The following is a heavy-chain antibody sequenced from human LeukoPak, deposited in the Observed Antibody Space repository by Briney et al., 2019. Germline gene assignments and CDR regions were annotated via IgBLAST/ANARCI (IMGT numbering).Heavy chain of an antibody. J-gene: IGHJ4*02. Sequence: PSETLSLTCAVYGGSFSGYYWSCIRQPPGKGLEWIGEINHRGSTNYNPSLKSRVTMSVDTSKNQFSLNLSSVTAADTAVYYCARGGLVRRFDYWGQGILVTVSS. CDR1: GGSFSGYY. CDR3: ARGGLVRRFDY. D-gene: IGHD3-10*01. CDR2: INHRGST. V-gene: IGHV4-34*01.